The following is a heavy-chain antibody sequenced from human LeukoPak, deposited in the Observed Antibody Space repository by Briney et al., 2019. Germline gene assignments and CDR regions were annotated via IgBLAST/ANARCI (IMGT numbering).Heavy chain of an antibody. CDR3: ARGSYRFDY. J-gene: IGHJ4*02. CDR2: IYHSGST. Sequence: SETLSLTCAVSGYSISSNYYWGWIRQPPGKGLEWIGSIYHSGSTNYNPSLKSRVTISVDTSKNQFSLKLSSVTAADTAVYYCARGSYRFDYWGQGTLVTVSS. V-gene: IGHV4-38-2*01. D-gene: IGHD1-26*01. CDR1: GYSISSNYY.